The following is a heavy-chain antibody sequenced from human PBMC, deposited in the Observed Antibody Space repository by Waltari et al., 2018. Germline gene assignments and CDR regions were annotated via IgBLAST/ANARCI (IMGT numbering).Heavy chain of an antibody. J-gene: IGHJ4*02. V-gene: IGHV1-2*02. Sequence: QVQLVQSGAEVRKPGASVRVSCKASGYTFTDYFLHWFRHAPGQRLEWMGWINHRSGVTSYAQKCQGRVTMTRDRSFGTVYIDLSSLKSDDTALYYCARDRRVDGVVDYDYWGQGTLVTVSS. CDR3: ARDRRVDGVVDYDY. D-gene: IGHD2-15*01. CDR1: GYTFTDYF. CDR2: INHRSGVT.